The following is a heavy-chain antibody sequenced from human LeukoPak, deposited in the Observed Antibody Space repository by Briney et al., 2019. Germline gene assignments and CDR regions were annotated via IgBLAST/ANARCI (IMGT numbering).Heavy chain of an antibody. Sequence: GESLKISCKASGYRFTADYIGWVRQMPGKGLEWMGIIYPDDSETNYSPSFQGQVSMSIDKSITTAYLQWSSLKASDTAIYYCARQAYGSHFDAFDIWGQGTMVTVSS. CDR2: IYPDDSET. V-gene: IGHV5-51*01. CDR1: GYRFTADY. D-gene: IGHD3-22*01. J-gene: IGHJ3*02. CDR3: ARQAYGSHFDAFDI.